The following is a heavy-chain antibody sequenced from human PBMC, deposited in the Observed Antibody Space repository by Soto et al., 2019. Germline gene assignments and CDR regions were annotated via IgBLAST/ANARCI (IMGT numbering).Heavy chain of an antibody. D-gene: IGHD1-1*01. J-gene: IGHJ6*03. Sequence: GESLKISCKGSGYSFTSYWIGWVRQMPGKGLEWMGIIYPGDSDTRYSPSFQGQVTLSADKSISTAYLQWSSLKASDTAMYYCARGSPSRVQPRDYYYMDVWGKGTTVTVSS. CDR3: ARGSPSRVQPRDYYYMDV. CDR2: IYPGDSDT. CDR1: GYSFTSYW. V-gene: IGHV5-51*01.